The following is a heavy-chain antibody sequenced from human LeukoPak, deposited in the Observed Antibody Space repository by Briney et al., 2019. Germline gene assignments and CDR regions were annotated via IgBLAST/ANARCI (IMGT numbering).Heavy chain of an antibody. Sequence: PSETLSLTCTVSNDSISSYCCSWVRQPPGKGLEWIGFMCPSGRTDYNPSLKSRVTMSADTSKNQFSLKVSSVTAADTAVYYCARVHYQLALYAFDVWGQGTMVTVSS. CDR3: ARVHYQLALYAFDV. J-gene: IGHJ3*01. D-gene: IGHD2-2*01. CDR1: NDSISSYC. CDR2: MCPSGRT. V-gene: IGHV4-59*12.